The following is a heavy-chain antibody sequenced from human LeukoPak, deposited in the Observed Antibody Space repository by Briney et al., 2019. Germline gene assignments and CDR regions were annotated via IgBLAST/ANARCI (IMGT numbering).Heavy chain of an antibody. D-gene: IGHD5-18*01. CDR1: GFTFSSYS. CDR2: ISSSSSYI. Sequence: GGSLRLSCAASGFTFSSYSMNWVRQAPGKGLEWVSSISSSSSYIYYADSVKGRFTISRDNAKNSLYLQMNSLRVEDTAVYYCARDPPAVTANTYGWGQGTLVTVSS. V-gene: IGHV3-21*01. J-gene: IGHJ4*02. CDR3: ARDPPAVTANTYG.